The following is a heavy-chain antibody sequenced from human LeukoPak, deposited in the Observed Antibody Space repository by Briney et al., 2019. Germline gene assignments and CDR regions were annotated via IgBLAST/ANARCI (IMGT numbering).Heavy chain of an antibody. Sequence: GESLKISCAASGFTFSDAWMSWVRQAPGKGLEWVGRIKSKTDGGTTDYAAPVKGSFTISRDDSKNTLYLQMNSLKTEDTAVYYCTTDQETWFDPWGQGTLVTVSS. J-gene: IGHJ5*02. V-gene: IGHV3-15*01. CDR1: GFTFSDAW. CDR2: IKSKTDGGTT. CDR3: TTDQETWFDP.